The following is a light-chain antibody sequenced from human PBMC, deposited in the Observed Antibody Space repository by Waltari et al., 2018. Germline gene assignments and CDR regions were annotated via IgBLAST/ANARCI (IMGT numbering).Light chain of an antibody. V-gene: IGKV1-12*01. Sequence: DIQMPQSPSSVSASVGDRVTMTCRASQDIRNWLAWYQQKPGKAPNLLIYATSSLQTGVPSRCSGSGSGTEFTLTISSLQPEDFATYYCQQANSFPITFGPGTKVDFK. J-gene: IGKJ3*01. CDR2: ATS. CDR1: QDIRNW. CDR3: QQANSFPIT.